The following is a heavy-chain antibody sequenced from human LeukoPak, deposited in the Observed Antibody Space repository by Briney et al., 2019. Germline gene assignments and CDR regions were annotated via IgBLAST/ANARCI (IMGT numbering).Heavy chain of an antibody. V-gene: IGHV5-51*06. CDR2: IYPGDSDA. D-gene: IGHD2-2*01. CDR3: ARESETSRRFYAP. Sequence: GESLKISCTGSGYTFSNYWIGWVRQMPGKGLKCMGIIYPGDSDATYSPSFQGQVTFSVDESRTTVYLEWTSLKASDTAMYFCARESETSRRFYAPWGQGTLVTVSS. J-gene: IGHJ5*02. CDR1: GYTFSNYW.